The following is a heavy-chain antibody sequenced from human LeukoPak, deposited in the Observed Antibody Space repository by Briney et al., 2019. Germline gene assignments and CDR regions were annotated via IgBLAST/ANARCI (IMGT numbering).Heavy chain of an antibody. CDR1: GFTFSSYA. V-gene: IGHV3-23*01. CDR2: ISGSGGST. D-gene: IGHD6-13*01. Sequence: GGSLRLSCAASGFTFSSYAMSWVRQAPGKGLEWVSAISGSGGSTYYADSVKGRFTISRDNSKNTLYLQMNSLRAEDTAVYYCAKVGGYHSCSWYYFDYWGQGTLVTVSS. CDR3: AKVGGYHSCSWYYFDY. J-gene: IGHJ4*02.